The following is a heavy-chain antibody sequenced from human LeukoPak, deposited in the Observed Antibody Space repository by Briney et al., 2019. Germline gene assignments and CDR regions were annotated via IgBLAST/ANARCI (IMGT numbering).Heavy chain of an antibody. D-gene: IGHD6-19*01. Sequence: SETLSLTCAVYGGSFSGYYWSWIRQPPGKGLEWIGEINHSGSTNYNPSLKSRVTISVDTSKNQFSLKLSSVTAADTAVYYCARDGMDSSGWHSFDYWGQGTLVTVSS. CDR2: INHSGST. CDR1: GGSFSGYY. V-gene: IGHV4-34*01. J-gene: IGHJ4*02. CDR3: ARDGMDSSGWHSFDY.